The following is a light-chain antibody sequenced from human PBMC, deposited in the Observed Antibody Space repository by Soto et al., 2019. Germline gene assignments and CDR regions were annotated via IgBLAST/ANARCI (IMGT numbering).Light chain of an antibody. CDR1: QSVSSN. J-gene: IGKJ1*01. Sequence: EIVMTQSPATLSVSPGERATLSCRASQSVSSNLAWYQQKPGQAPRILIYCASTRATGIPARFSGSGSGTEFTLTLTSLQSEDFAIYYCQHYNNWPPWTFGQGTKVKSN. V-gene: IGKV3-15*01. CDR2: CAS. CDR3: QHYNNWPPWT.